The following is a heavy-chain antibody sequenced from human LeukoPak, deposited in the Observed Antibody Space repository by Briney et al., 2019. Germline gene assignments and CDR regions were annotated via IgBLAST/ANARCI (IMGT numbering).Heavy chain of an antibody. J-gene: IGHJ4*02. D-gene: IGHD1/OR15-1a*01. CDR1: GFTFSSCA. CDR2: IWYDGSNK. V-gene: IGHV3-33*08. Sequence: GGSLRLSCAASGFTFSSCAMTWVRQAPGKGLEWVAVIWYDGSNKHYADSVKGRFTISRDNSKNTLYLQMNSLRAEDTAVYYCARVSREQFDYWGQGTLDTVSS. CDR3: ARVSREQFDY.